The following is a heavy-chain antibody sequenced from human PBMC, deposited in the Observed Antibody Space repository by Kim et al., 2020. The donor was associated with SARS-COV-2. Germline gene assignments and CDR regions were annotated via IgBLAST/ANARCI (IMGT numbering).Heavy chain of an antibody. V-gene: IGHV1-2*05. CDR1: GYTFTTRY. CDR3: ARGNTETIDY. CDR2: INPSSGGT. J-gene: IGHJ4*02. Sequence: APVKVSCKTSGYTFTTRYLHWVRQVPGQGLEWMGRINPSSGGTNYAQKFQGRVTMTRDTSISTAYMELSRLRSDDTVVYYCARGNTETIDYWGQGTLVTVSS.